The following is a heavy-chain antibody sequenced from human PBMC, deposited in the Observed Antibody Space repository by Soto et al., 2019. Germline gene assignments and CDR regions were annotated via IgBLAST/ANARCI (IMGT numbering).Heavy chain of an antibody. CDR1: GFTFSSYS. V-gene: IGHV3-21*01. CDR3: ARDIRFLQESVPE. Sequence: EVQLVESGGGLVKPGGSLRLSCAASGFTFSSYSMNWVRQAPGKGLEWVSSISSSSSYIYYADSVKGRFIISRDNAKNSLYLQMNSLRAEDTAVYYCARDIRFLQESVPEWGQGTLVTVSS. D-gene: IGHD3-3*01. J-gene: IGHJ4*02. CDR2: ISSSSSYI.